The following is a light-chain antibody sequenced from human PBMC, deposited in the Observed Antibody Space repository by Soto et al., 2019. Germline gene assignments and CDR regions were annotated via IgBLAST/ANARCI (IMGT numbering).Light chain of an antibody. V-gene: IGKV1-9*01. J-gene: IGKJ4*01. CDR1: QDIAIY. CDR2: AAS. CDR3: QQLRMDTST. Sequence: IQVTQAPSSLSASVGDSVTLTCRASQDIAIYLAWYQQKPGEAPKLLIYAASTLYGGGPSRFSGSGSGTYFALTSTSLHAEAFATYYCQQLRMDTSTFGGGTNVEIK.